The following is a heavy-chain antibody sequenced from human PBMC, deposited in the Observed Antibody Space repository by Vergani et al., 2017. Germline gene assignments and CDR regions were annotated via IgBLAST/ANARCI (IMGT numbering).Heavy chain of an antibody. V-gene: IGHV3-48*03. CDR3: ARDRGPADAFDI. D-gene: IGHD3-10*01. CDR2: ISSSGSTI. CDR1: GFTFSSYE. Sequence: EVQLVESGGGLVQPGGSLRLSCAASGFTFSSYEMNWVRQAPGKGLEWVSYISSSGSTIYYADSVKGRFTIARDNAKNSLYLQMNSLRAEDTAVYYCARDRGPADAFDIWGQGTMVTVSS. J-gene: IGHJ3*02.